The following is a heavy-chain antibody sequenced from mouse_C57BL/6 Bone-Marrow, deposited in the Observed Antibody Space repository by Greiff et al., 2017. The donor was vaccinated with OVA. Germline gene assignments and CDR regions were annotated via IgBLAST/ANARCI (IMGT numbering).Heavy chain of an antibody. V-gene: IGHV5-4*03. CDR3: ARMVTYYFDY. D-gene: IGHD2-3*01. Sequence: DVKLVESGGGLVKPGGSLKLSCAASGFTFSSYAMSWVRQTPEKRLEWVATISDGGSYTYYPDNVKGRFTISRDNAKNNLYLQMSHLKSEDTAMYYCARMVTYYFDYWGQGTTLTVSS. J-gene: IGHJ2*01. CDR1: GFTFSSYA. CDR2: ISDGGSYT.